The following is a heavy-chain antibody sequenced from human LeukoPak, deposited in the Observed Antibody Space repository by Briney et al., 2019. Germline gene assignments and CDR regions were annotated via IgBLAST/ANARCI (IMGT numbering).Heavy chain of an antibody. V-gene: IGHV1-2*02. CDR3: ARDRRKAAGTPLDY. CDR1: GYTFTGYY. D-gene: IGHD6-13*01. Sequence: GASVKVSCKASGYTFTGYYMHWVRQAPGQGLEWMGWINPNSGGTNYAQKFQGRVTMTRDTSISTAYMELSRLRSDDTAVYYSARDRRKAAGTPLDYWGQGTLVTVSS. CDR2: INPNSGGT. J-gene: IGHJ4*02.